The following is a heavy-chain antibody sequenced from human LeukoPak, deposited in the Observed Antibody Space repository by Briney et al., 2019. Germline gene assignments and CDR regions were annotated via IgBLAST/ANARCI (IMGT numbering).Heavy chain of an antibody. V-gene: IGHV1-2*02. CDR1: GYTFTGYY. CDR2: INPNSGGT. Sequence: GASVKVSCKASGYTFTGYYMHWVRQAPGQGLEWMGWINPNSGGTNYAQKFRGRVTMTRDTSISTAYMELSRLRSDDTAVYYCARDLSPVEAWGYYWGQGTLVTVSS. CDR3: ARDLSPVEAWGYY. D-gene: IGHD2/OR15-2a*01. J-gene: IGHJ4*02.